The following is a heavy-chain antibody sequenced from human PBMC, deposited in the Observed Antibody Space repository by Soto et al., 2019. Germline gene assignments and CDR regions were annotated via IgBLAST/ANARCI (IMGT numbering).Heavy chain of an antibody. D-gene: IGHD6-19*01. CDR2: INFDGSST. V-gene: IGHV3-74*01. CDR3: ATSGGQWLPAFDS. Sequence: GGSLRLSCAASGFSFSSKWMHWVRQAPGKGLVWVSRINFDGSSTTYADSVKGRFTISRDNAKNTLHLQMNSLRVEDTAVYYCATSGGQWLPAFDSWGQGTLVTVSS. J-gene: IGHJ4*02. CDR1: GFSFSSKW.